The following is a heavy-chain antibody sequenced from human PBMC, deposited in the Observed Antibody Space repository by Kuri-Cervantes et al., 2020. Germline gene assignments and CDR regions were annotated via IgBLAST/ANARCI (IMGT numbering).Heavy chain of an antibody. CDR3: ARGPRSGRHQYFDY. V-gene: IGHV3-48*01. D-gene: IGHD2-15*01. CDR1: GFTFSSYS. CDR2: ISSSSSTI. Sequence: GESLKISCAASGFTFSSYSMNWVRQAPGKGLEWVSYISSSSSTIYYADSVKGRFTISRDNSKNTLYLQMNSLRAEDTAVYYCARGPRSGRHQYFDYWGQGTLVTVSS. J-gene: IGHJ4*02.